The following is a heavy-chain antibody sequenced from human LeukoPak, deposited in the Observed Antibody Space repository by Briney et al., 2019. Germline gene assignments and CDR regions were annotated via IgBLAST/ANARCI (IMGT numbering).Heavy chain of an antibody. D-gene: IGHD4-17*01. CDR1: GFPFSDHY. V-gene: IGHV3-11*01. CDR3: AGPYDYGDLSY. CDR2: IDYDGTGM. Sequence: GGSLRLSCAASGFPFSDHYMIWIRQAPGKGLEWVSYIDYDGTGMSYADSVKGRFTISRDNAKKTLYLEMRSLTVEDSAVYYCAGPYDYGDLSYWGQGSLVSVSS. J-gene: IGHJ4*02.